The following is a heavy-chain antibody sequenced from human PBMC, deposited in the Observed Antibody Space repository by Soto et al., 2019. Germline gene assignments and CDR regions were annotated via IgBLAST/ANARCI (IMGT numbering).Heavy chain of an antibody. CDR3: AGNGVVVTTHFFDY. D-gene: IGHD3-22*01. J-gene: IGHJ4*02. CDR1: GGSISSSSYY. V-gene: IGHV4-39*01. Sequence: PSETLSLTCTVSGGSISSSSYYWGWIRQPPGKGLEWIGSIYYSGSTYYNPSLKSRVTISVDTSKNQFSLKLSSVTAADTAVYYCAGNGVVVTTHFFDYWGQGDLVTVSS. CDR2: IYYSGST.